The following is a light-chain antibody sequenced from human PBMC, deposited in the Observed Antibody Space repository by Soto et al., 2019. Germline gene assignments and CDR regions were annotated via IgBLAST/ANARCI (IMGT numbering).Light chain of an antibody. CDR2: DVS. V-gene: IGLV2-14*01. CDR3: CSYTRSGTLI. Sequence: SALTQPASVSGSPGQSITISCVGTSSEIGDYNYVSWYQQHPGKVPKVIIYDVSNRPSGVSYRFSGTKSGNTASLTVSGLQAEDEADYYCCSYTRSGTLIFGTGTKVTVL. J-gene: IGLJ1*01. CDR1: SSEIGDYNY.